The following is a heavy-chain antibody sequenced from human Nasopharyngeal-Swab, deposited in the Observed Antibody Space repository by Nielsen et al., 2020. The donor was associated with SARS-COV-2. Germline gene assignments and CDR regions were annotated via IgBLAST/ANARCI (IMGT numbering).Heavy chain of an antibody. CDR1: GGSISSGGYY. D-gene: IGHD3-22*01. J-gene: IGHJ4*02. CDR2: IYYSGST. CDR3: ARASEEYDSSGYYGY. Sequence: SETLSLTCTVSGGSISSGGYYWSWIRQHPGKGLEWIGYIYYSGSTNYNPSLKSRVTISVDTSKNQFSLKLSSVTAADTAVYYCARASEEYDSSGYYGYWGQGTLVTVSS. V-gene: IGHV4-31*03.